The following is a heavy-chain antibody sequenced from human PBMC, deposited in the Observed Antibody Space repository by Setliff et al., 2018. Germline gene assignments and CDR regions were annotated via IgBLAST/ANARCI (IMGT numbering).Heavy chain of an antibody. V-gene: IGHV5-51*01. J-gene: IGHJ5*02. D-gene: IGHD2-2*01. CDR2: IYPDDSDT. CDR1: GYNFLDYW. Sequence: PGESLKISCKASGYNFLDYWIGWVRQMPGKGLEWMGIIYPDDSDTRYSPSFQGQVTISADKSISTAYLQWDSLKASDTAIYYCAQKHQRASWAFDPWGRGTLVTVSS. CDR3: AQKHQRASWAFDP.